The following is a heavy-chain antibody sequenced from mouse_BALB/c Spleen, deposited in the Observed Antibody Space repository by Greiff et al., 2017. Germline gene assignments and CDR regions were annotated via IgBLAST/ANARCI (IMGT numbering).Heavy chain of an antibody. CDR2: IWSGGST. Sequence: VQLVESGPGLVQPSQSLSITCTVSGFSLTSYGVHWVRQSPGKGLEWLGVIWSGGSTDYNAAFISRLSISKDNSKSQVFFKMNSLQANDTAIYYCARGGLYYGILYAMDYWGQGTSVTVSS. CDR1: GFSLTSYG. D-gene: IGHD2-1*01. V-gene: IGHV2-2*02. J-gene: IGHJ4*01. CDR3: ARGGLYYGILYAMDY.